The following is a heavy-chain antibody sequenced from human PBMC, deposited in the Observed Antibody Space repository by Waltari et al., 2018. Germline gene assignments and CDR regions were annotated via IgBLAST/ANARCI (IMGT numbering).Heavy chain of an antibody. J-gene: IGHJ4*02. CDR1: GGSISSYY. V-gene: IGHV4-4*07. Sequence: QVQLQESGPGLVKPSETLSLTCTVSGGSISSYYWSWIRQPAGKGLEWIGRIYTSGSTNYTPSLRSRVTMSVDTSKNQCSLKLSSVTAADTAVYYCARVRFGSGTFAFDYWGQGTLVTVSS. D-gene: IGHD3-10*01. CDR3: ARVRFGSGTFAFDY. CDR2: IYTSGST.